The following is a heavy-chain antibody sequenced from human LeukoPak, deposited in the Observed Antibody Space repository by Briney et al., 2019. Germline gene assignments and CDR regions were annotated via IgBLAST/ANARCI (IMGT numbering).Heavy chain of an antibody. J-gene: IGHJ3*02. Sequence: GGPLRLSCAASGFTFSSYAMHWVRQAPGKGLEWVAVILYDGSNKYYADSVKGRFTISRDNSKSTLYLQMNSLRAEDTAVYYCAREKLTGDDAFDIWGQGTMVTVSS. CDR2: ILYDGSNK. CDR1: GFTFSSYA. CDR3: AREKLTGDDAFDI. V-gene: IGHV3-30-3*01. D-gene: IGHD7-27*01.